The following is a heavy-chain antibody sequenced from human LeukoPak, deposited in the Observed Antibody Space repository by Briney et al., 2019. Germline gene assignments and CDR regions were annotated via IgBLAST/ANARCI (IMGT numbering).Heavy chain of an antibody. J-gene: IGHJ4*02. CDR2: ISSSSSTI. D-gene: IGHD6-6*01. CDR1: GFTFSSYS. CDR3: ARSARLLGLYYFDY. Sequence: GGSLRLSRAASGFTFSSYSMNWVRQAPGKGLEWVSYISSSSSTIYYADSVKGRFTISRDNAKNSLYLQMNSLRAEDTAVYYCARSARLLGLYYFDYWGQGTLVTVSS. V-gene: IGHV3-48*01.